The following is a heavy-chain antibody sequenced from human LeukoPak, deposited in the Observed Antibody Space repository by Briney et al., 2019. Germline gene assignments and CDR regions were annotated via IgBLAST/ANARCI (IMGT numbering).Heavy chain of an antibody. V-gene: IGHV4-38-2*01. CDR3: ARVDYSDSSTYPGNWYFDL. J-gene: IGHJ2*01. Sequence: SETLSLTCAVPGYSISSDYYWGCIRQPPGKGLEWIGSIYHTGNTYYRPSLKSRITMSVDTSKNQFFLKLRSVTAADTAVYYCARVDYSDSSTYPGNWYFDLWGRGTLVTVSS. D-gene: IGHD3-22*01. CDR1: GYSISSDYY. CDR2: IYHTGNT.